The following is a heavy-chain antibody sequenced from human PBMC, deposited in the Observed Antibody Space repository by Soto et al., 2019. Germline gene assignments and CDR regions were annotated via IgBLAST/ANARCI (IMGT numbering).Heavy chain of an antibody. J-gene: IGHJ4*02. CDR3: AKGGRQWLVTSDFNY. CDR1: GFTFSDYA. CDR2: VSHDGRNT. D-gene: IGHD6-19*01. V-gene: IGHV3-30*18. Sequence: VQLVESGGGVVQPGRSLRLSCAASGFTFSDYAMHWVRQAAGKGLEWVAVVSHDGRNTHYPYSVKGRVTISSDSANNPVSLEMTSLRAEDTAVYYCAKGGRQWLVTSDFNYWGQGARVTVSS.